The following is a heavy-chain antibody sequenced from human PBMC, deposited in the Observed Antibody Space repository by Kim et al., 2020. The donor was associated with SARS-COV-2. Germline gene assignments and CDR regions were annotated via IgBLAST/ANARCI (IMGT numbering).Heavy chain of an antibody. D-gene: IGHD2-15*01. J-gene: IGHJ6*01. V-gene: IGHV4-61*02. CDR2: FSASGST. CDR3: TRGQKIILPSFYSPSYESGMDV. Sequence: SETLSLTCTVSGGSISNDNNYWSWIRQPAGKGLEYIGRFSASGSTNYSSSLESRVAISVDTSKNQFSLEVNSVTAADTAVYYCTRGQKIILPSFYSPSYESGMDVWGQGSTVTVSS. CDR1: GGSISNDNNY.